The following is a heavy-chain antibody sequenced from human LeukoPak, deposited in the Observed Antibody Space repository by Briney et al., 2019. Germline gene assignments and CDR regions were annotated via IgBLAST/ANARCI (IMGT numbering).Heavy chain of an antibody. Sequence: GGSLRLSCAASGFTFSDYYMNWLRQSPGRGLEWLSYISNTGSAKYYSDSVKGRFTISRDNAKNSVYLEMNSLRAEDTAVYFCVSDSSGYFGPWGPGTLVTVSS. CDR1: GFTFSDYY. V-gene: IGHV3-11*01. J-gene: IGHJ5*02. CDR3: VSDSSGYFGP. D-gene: IGHD3-22*01. CDR2: ISNTGSAK.